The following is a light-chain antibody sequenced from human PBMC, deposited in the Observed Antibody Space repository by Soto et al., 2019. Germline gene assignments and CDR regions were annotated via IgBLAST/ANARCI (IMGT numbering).Light chain of an antibody. CDR1: QNVLSD. CDR2: GAT. Sequence: EILLTQSPATLSVSPGETVTLSCRASQNVLSDLAWYQQKPGQAPRLLVYGATTRATDAPAKFRGSGSGTDFTLTISRLEPEDFAVYYCQQYGSSGTFGQGTKVEIK. CDR3: QQYGSSGT. V-gene: IGKV3-20*01. J-gene: IGKJ1*01.